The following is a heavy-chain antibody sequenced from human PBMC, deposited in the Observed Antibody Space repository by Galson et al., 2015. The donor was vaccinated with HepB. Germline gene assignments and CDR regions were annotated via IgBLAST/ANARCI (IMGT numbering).Heavy chain of an antibody. D-gene: IGHD2-15*01. CDR2: INPNSGGT. Sequence: SVKVSCKASGYTFTGYYMHWVRQAPGQGLEWMGRINPNSGGTNYAQKFQGRVTMTRDTSISTAYMELSRLRSDDTAVYYCARGGRDCSGGSCYPGGYYYYYYYMDVWGKGTTVTVSS. CDR3: ARGGRDCSGGSCYPGGYYYYYYYMDV. V-gene: IGHV1-2*06. CDR1: GYTFTGYY. J-gene: IGHJ6*03.